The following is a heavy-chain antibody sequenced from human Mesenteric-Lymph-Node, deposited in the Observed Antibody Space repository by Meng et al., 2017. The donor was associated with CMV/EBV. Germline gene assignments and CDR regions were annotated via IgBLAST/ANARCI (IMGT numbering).Heavy chain of an antibody. D-gene: IGHD2-2*01. Sequence: GESLKISCAASGFTFSSYGMYWVRQAPGKRLEWVSFIPFDGSNKYYADSVKGRFTISRDNSKNTLYLQMNSLRAEDTAVYYCAKRGQGYCSTTNCPGPFDYWGQGTLVTVSS. CDR1: GFTFSSYG. V-gene: IGHV3-30*02. CDR2: IPFDGSNK. CDR3: AKRGQGYCSTTNCPGPFDY. J-gene: IGHJ4*02.